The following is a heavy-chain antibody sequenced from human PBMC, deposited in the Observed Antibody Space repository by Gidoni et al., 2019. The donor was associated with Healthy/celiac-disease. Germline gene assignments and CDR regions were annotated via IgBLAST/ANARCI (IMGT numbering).Heavy chain of an antibody. CDR2: IIPICGTA. CDR1: GGPFSSYA. Sequence: QVQLVQSGAEVKKPGSSVKVSCKASGGPFSSYAISWVRQAPGQGLEWMGGIIPICGTANYAQKFQGRVTITADESTSTAYMELSSLRSEDTAVYYCARTILDIVVVVAASYNWFDPWGQGTLVTVSS. V-gene: IGHV1-69*01. CDR3: ARTILDIVVVVAASYNWFDP. J-gene: IGHJ5*02. D-gene: IGHD2-15*01.